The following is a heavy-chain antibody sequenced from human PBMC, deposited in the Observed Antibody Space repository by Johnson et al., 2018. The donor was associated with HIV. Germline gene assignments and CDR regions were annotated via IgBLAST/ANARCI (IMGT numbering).Heavy chain of an antibody. V-gene: IGHV3-30-3*01. J-gene: IGHJ3*02. CDR1: GFTFSSYA. CDR2: ISYDGSNK. Sequence: QEQLVESGGGVVQPGRSLRLSCAASGFTFSSYAMHWVRQAPGKGLEWVAVISYDGSNKYYTDSVKGRFTISRDNSKNSLYLQMNSLRTEDTALYYCAKGSLVGPNDAFDIWGQGTMVTVSS. CDR3: AKGSLVGPNDAFDI. D-gene: IGHD3-16*02.